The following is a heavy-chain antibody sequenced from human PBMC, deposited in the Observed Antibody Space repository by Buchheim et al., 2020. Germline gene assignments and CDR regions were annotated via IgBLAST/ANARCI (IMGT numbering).Heavy chain of an antibody. CDR2: INHSGST. CDR1: GGSFSGYY. J-gene: IGHJ6*03. V-gene: IGHV4-34*01. Sequence: QVQLQQWGAGLLKPSETLSLTCAVYGGSFSGYYWSWIRQPPGKGLEWIGEINHSGSTNYNPSLKSRVTISVDTSKNQFSLKLSSVTAADTAVYYCAISSSPKEYYYYYYMDVWGKGTT. CDR3: AISSSPKEYYYYYYMDV. D-gene: IGHD6-6*01.